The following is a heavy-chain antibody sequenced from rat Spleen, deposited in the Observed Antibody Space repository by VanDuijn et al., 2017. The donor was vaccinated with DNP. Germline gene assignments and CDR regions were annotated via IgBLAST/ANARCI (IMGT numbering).Heavy chain of an antibody. CDR2: ISYDGSDI. V-gene: IGHV5-7*01. CDR1: GFTFSDYA. J-gene: IGHJ2*01. D-gene: IGHD1-4*01. Sequence: EVLLVESDGGLVQPGRSLKLSCAASGFTFSDYAMAWVRQSPKKGLEWVATISYDGSDIYYRDSVKGRFTMSRDNAKSTLYLQMDSLRSEDTATYYCASRPPPTRGPFDYWGQGVTVTVSS. CDR3: ASRPPPTRGPFDY.